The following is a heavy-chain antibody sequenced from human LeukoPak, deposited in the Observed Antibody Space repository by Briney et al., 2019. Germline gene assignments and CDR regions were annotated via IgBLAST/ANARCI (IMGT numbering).Heavy chain of an antibody. V-gene: IGHV4-34*01. CDR3: AKSNGYGLVDI. J-gene: IGHJ3*02. D-gene: IGHD3-10*01. Sequence: SETLSLTCAVYGGSFSGYYWSWIRQPPGKGLEWIGEINHSGSTYYNPSLKSRITISVDTSKNQFSLKLNSVTAADTAVYYCAKSNGYGLVDIWGQGTMVTVSS. CDR1: GGSFSGYY. CDR2: INHSGST.